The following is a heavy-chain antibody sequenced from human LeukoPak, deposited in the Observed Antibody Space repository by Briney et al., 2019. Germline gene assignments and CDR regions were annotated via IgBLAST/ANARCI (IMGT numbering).Heavy chain of an antibody. D-gene: IGHD3-3*01. J-gene: IGHJ6*03. V-gene: IGHV3-66*02. CDR1: GFTVSSNY. CDR3: AKDLTIFGGYYYYYYMDV. CDR2: LYSDGRT. Sequence: PGGSLRLSCAASGFTVSSNYMNWVRQAPGKGLEWVSVLYSDGRTFYADSVKGRFTISRDNSKNTLYLQMNSLRAEDTAVYYCAKDLTIFGGYYYYYYMDVWGKGTTVTVSS.